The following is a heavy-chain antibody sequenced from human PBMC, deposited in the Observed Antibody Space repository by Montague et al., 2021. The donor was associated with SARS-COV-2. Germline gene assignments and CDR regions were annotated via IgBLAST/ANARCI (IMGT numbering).Heavy chain of an antibody. CDR2: IYYSGST. Sequence: SETLSLTCTVSGGSISSYYWSWIRQPPGKGLEWIGYIYYSGSTNYNPSLKSRVTISVDTSKNQFSLKLSSVTAADTAVYYCSGEGEGYSSSWWSDYWGQGTLVTVSA. D-gene: IGHD6-13*01. J-gene: IGHJ4*02. CDR3: SGEGEGYSSSWWSDY. V-gene: IGHV4-59*01. CDR1: GGSISSYY.